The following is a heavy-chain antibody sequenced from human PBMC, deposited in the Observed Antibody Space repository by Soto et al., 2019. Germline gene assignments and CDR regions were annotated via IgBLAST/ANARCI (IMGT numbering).Heavy chain of an antibody. D-gene: IGHD6-13*01. CDR2: IYYSGST. V-gene: IGHV4-30-4*01. CDR3: ARTLEAAGTENWFDP. Sequence: QVQLQESGPGLVKPSQTLSLTCTVSGGSISSGDYYWSWIRQPPGKGLEWIGYIYYSGSTKYNPSLKSRVIMSVDTSKNQFSLKLYSVTAADTAVYYCARTLEAAGTENWFDPWGQGTLVTVSS. J-gene: IGHJ5*02. CDR1: GGSISSGDYY.